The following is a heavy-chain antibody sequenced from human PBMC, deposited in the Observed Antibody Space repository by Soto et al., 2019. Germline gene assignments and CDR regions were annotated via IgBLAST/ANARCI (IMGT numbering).Heavy chain of an antibody. J-gene: IGHJ5*02. CDR3: AKGEIDP. CDR2: ISYDGSNK. CDR1: GFTFSSYG. Sequence: PGGSLRLSCAASGFTFSSYGMHWVRQAPGKGLEWVAVISYDGSNKYYADSVKGRFTIPRDNSKNTLYLQMNSLRAEDTAVYYCAKGEIDPWGQGTLVTVSS. V-gene: IGHV3-30*18.